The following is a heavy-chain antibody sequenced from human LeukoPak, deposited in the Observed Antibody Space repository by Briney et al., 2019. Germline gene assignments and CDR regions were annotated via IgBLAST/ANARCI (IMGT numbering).Heavy chain of an antibody. CDR3: ARDGATITGHVFDI. CDR1: GFTFSSYA. D-gene: IGHD1-26*01. J-gene: IGHJ3*02. V-gene: IGHV3-64*01. Sequence: GGSLRLSCAASGFTFSSYAMHWVRQAPGKGLEYVSAISSNGGSTYYANSVKGRFTISRDNSKNTLYLQMGSLRAEDMAVYYCARDGATITGHVFDIWGQGTMVTVSS. CDR2: ISSNGGST.